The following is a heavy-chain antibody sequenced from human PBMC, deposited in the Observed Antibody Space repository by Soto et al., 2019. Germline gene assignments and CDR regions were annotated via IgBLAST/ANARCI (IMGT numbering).Heavy chain of an antibody. CDR3: ATVGYSRVVVDY. Sequence: VASVKVSCKASEYTFTSYAMHWVRQAPGQRLEWMGWINTGNGNTKYSREFQGRVTITRDTSASTAYMELSSLRSEDTAVYYCATVGYSRVVVDYWGPGTLVTVSS. D-gene: IGHD6-13*01. CDR1: EYTFTSYA. V-gene: IGHV1-3*03. J-gene: IGHJ4*02. CDR2: INTGNGNT.